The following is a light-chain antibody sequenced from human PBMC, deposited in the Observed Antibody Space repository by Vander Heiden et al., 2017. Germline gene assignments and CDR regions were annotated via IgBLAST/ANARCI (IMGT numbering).Light chain of an antibody. CDR2: WAS. CDR3: QQYYIAPLT. Sequence: DIVMTQPPDSLAVSLGERATINCKSSQSVLYSSNNNNYLAWYQQKPGQPPKLLIYWASTRQSGVPDRFSGSGSGTDFTLTISSLQADDVAVYYCQQYYIAPLTFGGGTRVEIK. CDR1: QSVLYSSNNNNY. J-gene: IGKJ4*02. V-gene: IGKV4-1*01.